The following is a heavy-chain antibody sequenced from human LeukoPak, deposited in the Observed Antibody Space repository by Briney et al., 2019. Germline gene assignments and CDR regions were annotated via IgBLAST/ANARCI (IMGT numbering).Heavy chain of an antibody. D-gene: IGHD3-10*01. CDR2: IIPIFGTA. CDR3: ARVGYYGSGSPTRDYYYYMDV. V-gene: IGHV1-69*13. CDR1: GGTFSSYA. Sequence: ASVKVSCKASGGTFSSYAISWVRQAPGQGLEWMGGIIPIFGTANYAQKFQGRVTITADESTSTAYMELSSLRSEDTAVYYCARVGYYGSGSPTRDYYYYMDVWGKGTTVTVSS. J-gene: IGHJ6*03.